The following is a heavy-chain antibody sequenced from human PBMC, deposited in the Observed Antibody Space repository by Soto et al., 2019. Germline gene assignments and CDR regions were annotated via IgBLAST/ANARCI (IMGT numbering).Heavy chain of an antibody. CDR1: GFTFSDYA. Sequence: VQLVESGGGVVQPGRSLRLSCAASGFTFSDYAMHWVRQAPGKGLERVAVGSHDGRNTHYADSVKGRFTISRDSCKYTVSREMSSLMAGETAVYYGARGGRQWLGTSDFNCWGQGALVTVSS. D-gene: IGHD6-19*01. J-gene: IGHJ4*02. V-gene: IGHV3-30*03. CDR3: ARGGRQWLGTSDFNC. CDR2: GSHDGRNT.